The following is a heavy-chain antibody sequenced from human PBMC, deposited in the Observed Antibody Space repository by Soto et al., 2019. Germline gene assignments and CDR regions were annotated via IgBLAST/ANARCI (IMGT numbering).Heavy chain of an antibody. D-gene: IGHD2-15*01. CDR1: GGTFSSYA. Sequence: QVQLVQSGAEVKKPGSSVKVSCKASGGTFSSYAISWVRQAPGQGLEWMGGIIPIFGTANYEQKFQSRVTITADESPSTADMELCSLRSDDTAVDYCARVEYCSGGSCSPAYYYYYGMDVWGQGTTVTVSS. CDR3: ARVEYCSGGSCSPAYYYYYGMDV. J-gene: IGHJ6*02. V-gene: IGHV1-69*01. CDR2: IIPIFGTA.